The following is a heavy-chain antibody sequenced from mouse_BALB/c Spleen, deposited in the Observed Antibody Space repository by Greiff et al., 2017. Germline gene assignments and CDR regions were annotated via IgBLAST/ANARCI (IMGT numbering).Heavy chain of an antibody. J-gene: IGHJ4*01. V-gene: IGHV1S81*02. Sequence: QVQLQQPGAELVKPGASVKLSCKASGYTFTSYWMHWVKQRPGQGLEWIGEINPSNGRTNYNEKFKSKATLTVDKSSSTAYMQLSSLTSEDSAVYYCARGGPAMDYWGQGTSVTVSS. CDR2: INPSNGRT. CDR3: ARGGPAMDY. CDR1: GYTFTSYW.